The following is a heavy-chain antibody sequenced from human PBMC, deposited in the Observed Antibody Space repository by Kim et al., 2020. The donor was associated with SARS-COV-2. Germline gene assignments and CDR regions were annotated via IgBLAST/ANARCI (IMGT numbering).Heavy chain of an antibody. D-gene: IGHD4-17*01. CDR3: AKNTATSY. J-gene: IGHJ4*02. Sequence: GRTDDAAALKGRFTISRDNTKNTLYLQMNRRRAEDTAVDYCAKNTATSYWGQGALVTVSS. CDR2: GRT. V-gene: IGHV3-23*01.